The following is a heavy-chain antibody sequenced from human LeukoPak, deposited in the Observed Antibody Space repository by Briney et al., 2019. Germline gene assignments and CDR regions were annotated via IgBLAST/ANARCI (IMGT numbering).Heavy chain of an antibody. CDR1: GFTFSSYA. CDR3: AKPDWFADLDY. V-gene: IGHV3-23*01. D-gene: IGHD3-9*01. J-gene: IGHJ4*02. CDR2: VSGSGGST. Sequence: GGSLRLSCAASGFTFSSYAMSWVRQTPGKGLQWVSAVSGSGGSTYYADSVKGRFTISRDNSKNTLYLQMNRLRAEDTAVYYCAKPDWFADLDYWGQGTLVTVSS.